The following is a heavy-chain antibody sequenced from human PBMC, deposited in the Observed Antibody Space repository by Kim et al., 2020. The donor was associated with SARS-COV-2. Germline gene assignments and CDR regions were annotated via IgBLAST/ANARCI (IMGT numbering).Heavy chain of an antibody. J-gene: IGHJ6*02. CDR2: MNPNSGNT. V-gene: IGHV1-8*01. CDR1: GYTFTSYD. Sequence: ASVKVSCKASGYTFTSYDINWVRQATGQGLEWMGWMNPNSGNTGYAQKFQGRVTMTRNTSISTAYMELSSLRSEDTAVYYCARGLYCSSTSCYLNYYYYYGMDVWGQGTTVTVSS. CDR3: ARGLYCSSTSCYLNYYYYYGMDV. D-gene: IGHD2-2*01.